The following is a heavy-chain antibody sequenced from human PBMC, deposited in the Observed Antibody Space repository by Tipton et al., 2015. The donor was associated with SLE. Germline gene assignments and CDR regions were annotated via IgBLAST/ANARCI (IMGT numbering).Heavy chain of an antibody. D-gene: IGHD2-2*01. CDR1: GGSFSGYL. V-gene: IGHV4-34*01. Sequence: TLSLTCAVYGGSFSGYLWSWIRQPPGKGLEWIGEINHSGSTNYNPSLKSRVTISLDTSKNQFSLQLSSVIAADTAMYYCALEGYCTNTSCYAWGQGTLVTVSS. J-gene: IGHJ4*02. CDR3: ALEGYCTNTSCYA. CDR2: INHSGST.